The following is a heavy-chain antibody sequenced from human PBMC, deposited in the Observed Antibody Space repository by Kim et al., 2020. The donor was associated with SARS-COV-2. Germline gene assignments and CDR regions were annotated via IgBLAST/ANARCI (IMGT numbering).Heavy chain of an antibody. CDR3: ARLYCSSTSCYAYYYYYGMDV. J-gene: IGHJ6*02. V-gene: IGHV1-3*01. D-gene: IGHD2-2*01. CDR2: INAGNGNT. Sequence: ASVKVSCKASGYTFTSYAMHWVRQAPGQRLEWMGWINAGNGNTKYSQKFQGRVTITRDTSASTAYMELSSLRSEDTAVYYCARLYCSSTSCYAYYYYYGMDVWGQGTTVTVSS. CDR1: GYTFTSYA.